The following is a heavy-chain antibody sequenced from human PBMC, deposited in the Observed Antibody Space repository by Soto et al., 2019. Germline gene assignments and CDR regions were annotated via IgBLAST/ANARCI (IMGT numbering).Heavy chain of an antibody. V-gene: IGHV1-69*04. CDR1: GYTLTRSG. Sequence: SVKVSCKASGYTLTRSGISWVRQAPGQGLEWMGRIIPILGIANYAQKFQGRVTITADKSTSTAYMELSSLRSEDTAVYYCARTARDYDILTGYYREKYYFDYWGQGTLVTVSS. J-gene: IGHJ4*02. D-gene: IGHD3-9*01. CDR2: IIPILGIA. CDR3: ARTARDYDILTGYYREKYYFDY.